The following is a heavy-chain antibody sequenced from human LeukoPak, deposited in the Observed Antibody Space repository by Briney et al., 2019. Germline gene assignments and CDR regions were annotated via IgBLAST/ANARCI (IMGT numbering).Heavy chain of an antibody. Sequence: GGSLRLSCAASGFSVSNNYISWVRQAPGEGLEWVSVIFRNDKTYYADSVKGRFTISRDSSTNTVYLQMASLRAEDTAMYYCVKEAPGTTVYYWGQGTLVTVSP. D-gene: IGHD4-17*01. CDR2: IFRNDKT. V-gene: IGHV3-66*01. J-gene: IGHJ4*02. CDR1: GFSVSNNY. CDR3: VKEAPGTTVYY.